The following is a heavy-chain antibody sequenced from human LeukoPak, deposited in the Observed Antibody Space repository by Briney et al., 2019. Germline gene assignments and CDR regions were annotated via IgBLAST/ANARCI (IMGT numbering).Heavy chain of an antibody. CDR3: ALGVVSPRLFDYMDV. CDR2: TFNGASP. Sequence: PSESLTLTCNVSGATTSDNNFYWNWIRPPDGQSLESFGRTFNGASPNYNPSLMSRVTISMDTSTNHFPMKLNSVTAADTAIYYCALGVVSPRLFDYMDVWGKGTSVTVSS. CDR1: GATTSDNNFY. V-gene: IGHV4-61*02. D-gene: IGHD2-2*01. J-gene: IGHJ6*03.